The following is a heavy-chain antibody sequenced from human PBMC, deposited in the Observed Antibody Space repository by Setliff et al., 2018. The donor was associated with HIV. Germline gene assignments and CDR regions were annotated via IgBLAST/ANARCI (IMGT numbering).Heavy chain of an antibody. V-gene: IGHV4-4*07. J-gene: IGHJ5*02. CDR3: ARDRHYSGLGSYGP. CDR1: GGSFSNYR. D-gene: IGHD3-10*01. Sequence: PSETLSLTCTIFGGSFSNYRWSWIRQPAGRGLEWIGRIYRRGTTDYKPSLKSRVSMSLDTSRNQFSLKLTSVTAEDTAVYYCARDRHYSGLGSYGPWGPGILVTVSS. CDR2: IYRRGTT.